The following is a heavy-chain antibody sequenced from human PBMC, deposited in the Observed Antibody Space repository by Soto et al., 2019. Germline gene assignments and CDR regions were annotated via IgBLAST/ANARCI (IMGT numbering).Heavy chain of an antibody. J-gene: IGHJ2*01. CDR1: GGSISSSNW. V-gene: IGHV4-4*02. CDR2: IYHSGST. CDR3: ARVTPPPNWDRVGHWYFDL. D-gene: IGHD7-27*01. Sequence: QVQLQESGPGLVKPSGTLSLTCAVSGGSISSSNWWSWVRQPPGKGLEWIGEIYHSGSTNYNPSLKSRVTISVDKSKNQFSLKLSSVTAADTAVYYCARVTPPPNWDRVGHWYFDLWGRGTLVTVSS.